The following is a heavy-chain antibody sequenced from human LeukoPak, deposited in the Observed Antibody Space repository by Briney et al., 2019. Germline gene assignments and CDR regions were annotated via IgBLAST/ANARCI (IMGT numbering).Heavy chain of an antibody. D-gene: IGHD3-16*01. CDR1: GFTFSSYW. V-gene: IGHV3-7*01. J-gene: IGHJ4*02. Sequence: GGSLRLSCAASGFTFSSYWMSWVRQAPGKGLEWVANIKQDGSEKYYVDSVKGRFTISRDTAKNSLYLQMNSLRAEDTAVYYCAGGRQDYVWDRRFDYWGQGTLVTVSS. CDR3: AGGRQDYVWDRRFDY. CDR2: IKQDGSEK.